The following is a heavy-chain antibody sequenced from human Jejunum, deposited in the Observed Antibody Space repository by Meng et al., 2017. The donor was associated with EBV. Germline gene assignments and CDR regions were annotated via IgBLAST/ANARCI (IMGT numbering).Heavy chain of an antibody. V-gene: IGHV4-30-2*01. CDR2: IYHIGST. Sequence: LQLQESGSGLVKPSQTLSLTCAVSCDSITRGAYLWSWIRQPPGKGLEWIGNIYHIGSTYYNPSLKSRVTISVDRSKNQFSLKLTSVTAADTAVYYCARGGPDFGDYVPFDYWGQGTLVTVSS. D-gene: IGHD4-17*01. J-gene: IGHJ4*02. CDR1: CDSITRGAYL. CDR3: ARGGPDFGDYVPFDY.